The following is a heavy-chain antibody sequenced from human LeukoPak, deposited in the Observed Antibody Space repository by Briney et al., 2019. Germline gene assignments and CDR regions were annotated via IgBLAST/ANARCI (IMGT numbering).Heavy chain of an antibody. D-gene: IGHD2-15*01. V-gene: IGHV1-18*04. J-gene: IGHJ4*02. Sequence: GASVKVSCKPSGYTFTSFGISWVRQAPGQGLEWRGWIGAYNGDTNYAQKFQGRVTMTTDTSTSTAYMDLRSLRSDDTAVYYCTRDHCSGDNCPSFDYWGQGTLVTVSS. CDR3: TRDHCSGDNCPSFDY. CDR1: GYTFTSFG. CDR2: IGAYNGDT.